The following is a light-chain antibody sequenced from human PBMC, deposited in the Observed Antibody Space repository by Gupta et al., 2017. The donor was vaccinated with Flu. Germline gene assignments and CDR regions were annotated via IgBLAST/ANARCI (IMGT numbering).Light chain of an antibody. CDR3: QQYDNRYS. CDR1: QDISNY. J-gene: IGKJ2*03. Sequence: DIQMTESPSSLSASVGDRVTITCQASQDISNYLNWYQPKPGKAPKLLIYDASNFETGVPSRFSGSGSGTDFTFTISSLQPEDIATYYCQQYDNRYSFGQGTKLEIK. CDR2: DAS. V-gene: IGKV1-33*01.